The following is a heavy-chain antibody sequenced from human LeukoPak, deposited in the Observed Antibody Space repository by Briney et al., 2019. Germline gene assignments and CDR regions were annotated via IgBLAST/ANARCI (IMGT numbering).Heavy chain of an antibody. J-gene: IGHJ4*02. D-gene: IGHD5-18*01. Sequence: SETLSLTCAVYGGSFSGYYWSWIRQPPGKGLEWIGEINHSGSTNYNPSLKSRVTISVDTSKNQFSLKLSSVTAADTAVYYCARGQHSYGYFNGFDYWGQGTLVTVSS. CDR1: GGSFSGYY. V-gene: IGHV4-34*01. CDR3: ARGQHSYGYFNGFDY. CDR2: INHSGST.